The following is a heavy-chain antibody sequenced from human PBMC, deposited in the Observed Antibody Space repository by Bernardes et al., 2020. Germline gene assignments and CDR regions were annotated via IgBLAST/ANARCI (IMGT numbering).Heavy chain of an antibody. Sequence: SLRLSCAASGFTFSSYWMSWVRQAPGKGLEWVANIKQDGSEKYYVDSVKGRFTISRDNAKNSLYLQMNSLRAEDTAVYYCARDRTYCGGDCYSNYFDYWGQGTLVTVSS. CDR2: IKQDGSEK. CDR1: GFTFSSYW. V-gene: IGHV3-7*01. J-gene: IGHJ4*02. CDR3: ARDRTYCGGDCYSNYFDY. D-gene: IGHD2-21*01.